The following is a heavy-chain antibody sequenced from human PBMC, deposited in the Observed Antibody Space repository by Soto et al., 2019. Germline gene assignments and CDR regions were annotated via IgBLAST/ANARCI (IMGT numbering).Heavy chain of an antibody. D-gene: IGHD2-21*02. CDR2: IYYSGST. Sequence: VQLQESGPGLVKPSETLSLTCTVSGGSISSYYWSWIRQPPGKGLEWIGYIYYSGSTNYNPSLNSRVTITVDTSKNQFTLKLSSVTAADTAVYYCARDQVVVTATHYYYYGMDVWGQGTTVTVSS. J-gene: IGHJ6*02. CDR1: GGSISSYY. V-gene: IGHV4-59*01. CDR3: ARDQVVVTATHYYYYGMDV.